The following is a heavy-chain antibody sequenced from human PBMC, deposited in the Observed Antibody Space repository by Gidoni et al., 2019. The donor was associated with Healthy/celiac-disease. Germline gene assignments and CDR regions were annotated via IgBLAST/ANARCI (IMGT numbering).Heavy chain of an antibody. V-gene: IGHV4-34*01. J-gene: IGHJ4*02. Sequence: QVQLHQWGAGLVKPSETLSPSRAVYGGSFSGSYWGWIRQPPGKGLEWIGEINHSGSTNYNPSLKSRVTISVDTSKNQFSLKLSSVTAADTAVYYCARGPFGRYSSSWYYFDYWGQGTLVTVSS. D-gene: IGHD6-13*01. CDR3: ARGPFGRYSSSWYYFDY. CDR2: INHSGST. CDR1: GGSFSGSY.